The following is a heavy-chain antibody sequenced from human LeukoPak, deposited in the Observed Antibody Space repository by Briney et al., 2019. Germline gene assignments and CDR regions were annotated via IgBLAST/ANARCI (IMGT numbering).Heavy chain of an antibody. CDR2: ISGGSAYT. Sequence: PGGSLRLSCAASGFTFSDYAMNWVRQSPGKGLEWVSAISGGSAYTYYADSVQGRFTISRDNSKNTLYLQMNSLRAEDTAVYFCTKISAWPLKHFDFWGQGTLVTVSS. D-gene: IGHD5-12*01. CDR1: GFTFSDYA. V-gene: IGHV3-23*01. J-gene: IGHJ4*02. CDR3: TKISAWPLKHFDF.